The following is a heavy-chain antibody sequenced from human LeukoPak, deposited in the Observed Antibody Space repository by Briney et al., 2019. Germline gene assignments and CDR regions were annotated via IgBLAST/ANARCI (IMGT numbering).Heavy chain of an antibody. Sequence: PSQTLSLTCAISGDSVSSNSAAWNWIRQSPSRGLEWLGRTYYRSKWYNEYAVSVKSRITINPDTSKNQFSLQLNSVTAADTAVYYCARHEIGNYGYYFDYWGQGTLVTVSS. V-gene: IGHV6-1*01. D-gene: IGHD3-10*01. CDR1: GDSVSSNSAA. CDR2: TYYRSKWYN. CDR3: ARHEIGNYGYYFDY. J-gene: IGHJ4*02.